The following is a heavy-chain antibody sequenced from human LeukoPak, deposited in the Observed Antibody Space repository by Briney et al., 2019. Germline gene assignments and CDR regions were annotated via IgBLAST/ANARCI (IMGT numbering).Heavy chain of an antibody. D-gene: IGHD6-13*01. CDR2: ISSSSSYI. CDR1: GFTFSSDS. Sequence: GGSLRVSCAASGFTFSSDSMNCVRQAPGKGLEWVSSISSSSSYIYYADSVKGRFTISRDNAKNSLYLQMNSLRAEDTAVYYCARDRSSWTSIDAFDIWGQGTMVTVSS. CDR3: ARDRSSWTSIDAFDI. J-gene: IGHJ3*02. V-gene: IGHV3-21*01.